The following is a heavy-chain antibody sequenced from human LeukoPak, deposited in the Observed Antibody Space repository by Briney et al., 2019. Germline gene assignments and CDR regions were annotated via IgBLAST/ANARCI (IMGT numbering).Heavy chain of an antibody. Sequence: GGSLRLSCAASGFTFSSYSMNWVRQAPGKGLEWVSSISSSSSYIYYADSVKGRFTISRDNAKNSLYLQMNSLRAEDTAVYYCARGPKRPLDGYGSVNWGQGTLVTVSS. CDR2: ISSSSSYI. D-gene: IGHD6-19*01. CDR3: ARGPKRPLDGYGSVN. V-gene: IGHV3-21*01. J-gene: IGHJ4*02. CDR1: GFTFSSYS.